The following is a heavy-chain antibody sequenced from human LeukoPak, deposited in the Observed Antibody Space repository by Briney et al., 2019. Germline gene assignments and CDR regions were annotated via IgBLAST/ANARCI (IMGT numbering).Heavy chain of an antibody. J-gene: IGHJ5*02. V-gene: IGHV4-34*01. CDR2: INHSGST. CDR1: GGSFSGYY. D-gene: IGHD3-3*01. Sequence: PSETLSLTCAVYGGSFSGYYWSWIRQPPGKGLEWIGEINHSGSTNYNPSLKSRVTISVDTSKNQFSLKLSSVTAADTAVYYCARGRGTIFGVVNPTNWSDPWGQGTLVTVSS. CDR3: ARGRGTIFGVVNPTNWSDP.